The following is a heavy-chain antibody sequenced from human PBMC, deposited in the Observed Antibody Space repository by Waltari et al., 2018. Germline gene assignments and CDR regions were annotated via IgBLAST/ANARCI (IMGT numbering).Heavy chain of an antibody. CDR1: Y. CDR3: ARATMYSEWLVREYYYGMDV. D-gene: IGHD6-19*01. V-gene: IGHV4-61*02. J-gene: IGHJ6*02. CDR2: IYTSGST. Sequence: YWSWIRQPAGKGLEWIGRIYTSGSTNYNPSLKSRVTISVDTSKNQFSLKLSSVTAADTAVYYCARATMYSEWLVREYYYGMDVWGQGTTVTVSS.